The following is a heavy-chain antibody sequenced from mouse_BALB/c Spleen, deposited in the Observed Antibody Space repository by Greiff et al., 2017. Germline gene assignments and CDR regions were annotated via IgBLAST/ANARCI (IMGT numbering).Heavy chain of an antibody. D-gene: IGHD1-1*01. CDR1: GYSITSDYA. Sequence: EVKLMESGPGLVKPSQSLSLTCTVTGYSITSDYAWNWIRQFPGNKLEWMGYISYSGSTSYNPSLKSRISITRDTSKNQFFLQLNSVTTEDTATYYCARSFYYGSSYVGSWFAYWGQGTLVTVSA. CDR2: ISYSGST. J-gene: IGHJ3*01. V-gene: IGHV3-2*02. CDR3: ARSFYYGSSYVGSWFAY.